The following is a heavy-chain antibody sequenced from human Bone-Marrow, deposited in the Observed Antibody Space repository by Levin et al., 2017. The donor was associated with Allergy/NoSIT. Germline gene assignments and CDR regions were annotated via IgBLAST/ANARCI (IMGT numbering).Heavy chain of an antibody. CDR2: TSYSGST. J-gene: IGHJ4*02. D-gene: IGHD3-9*01. Sequence: SETLSLTCTVSGGSMSTYYWSWIRQPPERGLDWIWYTSYSGSTSYNPSLKSRVTISVDTSKNQVSLKMSSVTAADTAVYYCARGGEYFDWSYFDFWGLGTLVTVSS. CDR3: ARGGEYFDWSYFDF. CDR1: GGSMSTYY. V-gene: IGHV4-59*01.